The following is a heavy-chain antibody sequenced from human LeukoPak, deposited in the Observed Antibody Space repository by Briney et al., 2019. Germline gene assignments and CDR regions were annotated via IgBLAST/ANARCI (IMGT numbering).Heavy chain of an antibody. D-gene: IGHD5-12*01. Sequence: PGRSLRLSCAASGFTFDDYAMHWVRQAPGKGLEWVSGISWNSGNIDYADSVEGRFTISRDNAKNSLYLQMNSLRAEDTALYYCAKSPYALVAPHGGFDYWGQGTLVTVSS. CDR2: ISWNSGNI. CDR1: GFTFDDYA. V-gene: IGHV3-9*01. J-gene: IGHJ4*02. CDR3: AKSPYALVAPHGGFDY.